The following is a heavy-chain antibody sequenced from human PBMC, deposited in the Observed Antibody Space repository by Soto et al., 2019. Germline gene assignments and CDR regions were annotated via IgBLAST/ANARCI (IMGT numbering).Heavy chain of an antibody. D-gene: IGHD2-8*01. CDR3: ARRTNGYFGY. CDR1: GFTFSDYT. CDR2: ILSDHTT. J-gene: IGHJ4*02. Sequence: EVQLLESGGGLVQPGGSLTLSCAASGFTFSDYTMSWVRQAPGKVLECISVILSDHTTYYAGSVRGRFTISSDNSKNTLYLEMNSLRAEDTAVYYCARRTNGYFGYWGQGALVTVSS. V-gene: IGHV3-23*03.